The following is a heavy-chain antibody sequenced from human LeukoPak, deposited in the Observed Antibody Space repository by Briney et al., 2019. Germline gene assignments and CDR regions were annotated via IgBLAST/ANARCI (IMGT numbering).Heavy chain of an antibody. CDR2: INSDGSST. Sequence: PGGSLRLSCAASGFTFSSYWMHWLRQAPGKGLVWVSRINSDGSSTNYADSVKRRFTTSSDNAKNTLYLQMNSLRAEDTAVYYCARPPADCSSTSCYYYYYYMDVWGKGGTVTVSS. V-gene: IGHV3-74*01. CDR1: GFTFSSYW. J-gene: IGHJ6*03. D-gene: IGHD2-2*01. CDR3: ARPPADCSSTSCYYYYYYMDV.